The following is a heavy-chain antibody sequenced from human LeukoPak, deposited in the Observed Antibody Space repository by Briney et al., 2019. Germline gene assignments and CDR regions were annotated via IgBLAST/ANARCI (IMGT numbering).Heavy chain of an antibody. V-gene: IGHV1-2*02. J-gene: IGHJ4*02. CDR3: AGEVGPGYSSGWYHY. CDR1: GYTFIGYN. D-gene: IGHD6-19*01. CDR2: INPNSGGT. Sequence: ASVKVSCKASGYTFIGYNMHWLRQAPGQGLEWMGWINPNSGGTNYAQKFQGRVTMTRDTSISTGYMELGRLRFDDTAVNYCAGEVGPGYSSGWYHYWGQGTLVTVSS.